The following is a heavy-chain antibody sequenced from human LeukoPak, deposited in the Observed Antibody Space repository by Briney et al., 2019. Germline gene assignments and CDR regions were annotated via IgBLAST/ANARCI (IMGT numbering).Heavy chain of an antibody. CDR1: GYTFTSYD. D-gene: IGHD3-16*01. V-gene: IGHV1-8*01. J-gene: IGHJ4*02. CDR3: AXXXXXXXXXXXXXXGELWKSLAFDY. Sequence: ASVKVSCKASGYTFTSYDINWVRQATRQGLEWMGWMNPNSGNTGYAQKFQGRVTMTRNTSISTAYMELSSLRSEDTAVYYCAXXXXXXXXXXXXXXGELWKSLAFDYWGQGTLVTVSS. CDR2: MNPNSGNT.